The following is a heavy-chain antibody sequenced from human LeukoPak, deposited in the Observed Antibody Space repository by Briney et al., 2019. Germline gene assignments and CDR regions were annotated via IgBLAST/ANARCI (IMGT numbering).Heavy chain of an antibody. CDR2: IKQDGSER. Sequence: GGSLRLSCAASGFTFSSFWMNWVRQAPGKGLEWVANIKQDGSERNYVDSVKGRSTISRDNAKNSLFLQMNSLRVEDTAVYYCARGGTRGYSSVDYWGQGILVTVSS. CDR3: ARGGTRGYSSVDY. CDR1: GFTFSSFW. V-gene: IGHV3-7*03. J-gene: IGHJ4*02. D-gene: IGHD5-18*01.